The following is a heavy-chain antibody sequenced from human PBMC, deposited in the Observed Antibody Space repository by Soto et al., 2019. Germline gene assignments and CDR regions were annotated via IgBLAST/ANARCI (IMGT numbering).Heavy chain of an antibody. CDR2: INPSGGST. V-gene: IGHV1-46*01. Sequence: QVQLVQSGAEVKKPGASVKGSCKASGYTFTSYYMHWVRQSPGQGLEWMGIINPSGGSTSYAQKFQGRVTMTRDTSTSTVYMELSSLRSEDTAVYYCASEYSSSSDYYYYYGMDVWGQGTTVTVSS. J-gene: IGHJ6*02. CDR1: GYTFTSYY. CDR3: ASEYSSSSDYYYYYGMDV. D-gene: IGHD6-6*01.